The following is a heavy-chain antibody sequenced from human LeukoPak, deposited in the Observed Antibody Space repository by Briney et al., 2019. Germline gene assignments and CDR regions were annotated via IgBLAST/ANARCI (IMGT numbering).Heavy chain of an antibody. CDR1: GGSISSSSYY. Sequence: SETLSLTCTVSGGSISSSSYYWGWIRQPPGKGLEWIGNIFYSGTTYYNPSLKSRVTISVDRSKNQFSLKLSSVTAADTAVYYCARISGYYASYWGQGTLVTVSS. CDR3: ARISGYYASY. CDR2: IFYSGTT. D-gene: IGHD3-22*01. V-gene: IGHV4-39*07. J-gene: IGHJ4*02.